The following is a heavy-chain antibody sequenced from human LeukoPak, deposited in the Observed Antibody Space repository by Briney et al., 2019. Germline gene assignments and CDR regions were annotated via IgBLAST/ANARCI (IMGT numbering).Heavy chain of an antibody. CDR1: GFTFSSYS. J-gene: IGHJ6*02. CDR2: ISSSSSYI. Sequence: GGSLRLSCAASGFTFSSYSMNWVRQAPGKGLEWVSSISSSSSYIYYADSVKGRFTISRDNAKNSLYLQMNSLRAEDTAVYYRAREVGSGYSSDVWGQGTTVTVSS. CDR3: AREVGSGYSSDV. D-gene: IGHD5-18*01. V-gene: IGHV3-21*01.